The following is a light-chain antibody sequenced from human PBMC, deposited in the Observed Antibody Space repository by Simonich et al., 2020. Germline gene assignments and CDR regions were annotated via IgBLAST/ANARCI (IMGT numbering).Light chain of an antibody. J-gene: IGKJ1*01. CDR1: QGVSSN. Sequence: EIVMTQSPATLSVSPGERATLSCRASQGVSSNLAWYQQKPGQAPRLLNYGAATRATGIPARISGSGSGTEFTLTISSMQSEDFAVYYCQQYNNWDTFGQGTKVEIK. V-gene: IGKV3-15*01. CDR3: QQYNNWDT. CDR2: GAA.